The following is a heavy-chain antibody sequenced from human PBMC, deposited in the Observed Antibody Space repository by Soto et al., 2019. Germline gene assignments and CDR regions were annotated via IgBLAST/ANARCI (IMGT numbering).Heavy chain of an antibody. D-gene: IGHD6-25*01. V-gene: IGHV4-59*01. CDR3: ARGSGNIAPYYFAY. J-gene: IGHJ4*02. Sequence: SETLSLTCTVSGGSISSYYWSWIRQPPGKGLEWIGYIYYSGSTNYNPSLKSRVTISVDTSKNQFSLKLSSVTAADTAVYYCARGSGNIAPYYFAYWGQGTLVSVSS. CDR2: IYYSGST. CDR1: GGSISSYY.